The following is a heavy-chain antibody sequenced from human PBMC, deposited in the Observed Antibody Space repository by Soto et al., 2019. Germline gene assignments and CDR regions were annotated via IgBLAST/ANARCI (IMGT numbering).Heavy chain of an antibody. J-gene: IGHJ5*02. CDR1: GYTFTSYG. V-gene: IGHV1-18*01. Sequence: ASVKVSCKASGYTFTSYGISWVRQAPGQGLEWMGWIGAYNGNTNYAQKLQGRVTMTTDTSTSTAYMELRSLRSDDTAIYYCARFPDYGAYVAPWGQGTLVTVSS. CDR2: IGAYNGNT. CDR3: ARFPDYGAYVAP. D-gene: IGHD4-17*01.